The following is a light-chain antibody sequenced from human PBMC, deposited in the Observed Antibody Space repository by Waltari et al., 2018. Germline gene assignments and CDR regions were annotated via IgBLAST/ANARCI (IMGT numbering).Light chain of an antibody. CDR3: SSYTSSSTPNWV. J-gene: IGLJ3*02. CDR1: SRHLRGYNY. Sequence: QSALTQPASVSGTPRQSITIPCTAPSRHLRGYNYVLLYQQHPGKAPKLMIYEVRHRPSGVSNRFSGSRSGNTASLTISGLQAEDEADYYCSSYTSSSTPNWVFGGGTKLTVL. CDR2: EVR. V-gene: IGLV2-14*01.